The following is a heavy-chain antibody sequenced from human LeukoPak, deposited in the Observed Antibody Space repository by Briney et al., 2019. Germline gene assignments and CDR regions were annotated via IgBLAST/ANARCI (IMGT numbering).Heavy chain of an antibody. CDR2: VNPHDSDT. CDR1: GYSFTSYW. D-gene: IGHD3-22*01. Sequence: PGESLKISCKASGYSFTSYWIGWVRQMPGKGLEWMGIVNPHDSDTRYSPSFQGQVTVSADKSISTAYLQWSSLEASDTAMYYCVRHLDDSSGYYYRTMYYFDYWGQGTLVTVSS. J-gene: IGHJ4*02. CDR3: VRHLDDSSGYYYRTMYYFDY. V-gene: IGHV5-51*01.